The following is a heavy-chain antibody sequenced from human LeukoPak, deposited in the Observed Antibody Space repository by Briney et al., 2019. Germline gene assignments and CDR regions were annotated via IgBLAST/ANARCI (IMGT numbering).Heavy chain of an antibody. CDR3: ARDVDTAMVSSDY. J-gene: IGHJ4*02. CDR2: VDPEDGET. V-gene: IGHV1-69-2*01. Sequence: ASVKVSCKVSGYTFTDYYMHWVQQAPGKGLEWMGLVDPEDGETIYAEKFQGRVTITADTSTDTAYMELSSLRSDDTAVYYCARDVDTAMVSSDYWGQGTLVTVSS. D-gene: IGHD5-18*01. CDR1: GYTFTDYY.